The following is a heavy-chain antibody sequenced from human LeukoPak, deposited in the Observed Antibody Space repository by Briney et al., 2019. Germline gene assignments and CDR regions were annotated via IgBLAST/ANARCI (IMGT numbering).Heavy chain of an antibody. Sequence: SETLSLTCTVSGGSISSYYWSWIRQPPGKGLEWIGYIYYSGSTNYNPSLKSRVTISVDTSKNQFSLKLSSVTAADTAVYYCARATYYGGCDYWGQGTLVTVSS. CDR2: IYYSGST. D-gene: IGHD4-23*01. CDR1: GGSISSYY. V-gene: IGHV4-59*12. CDR3: ARATYYGGCDY. J-gene: IGHJ4*02.